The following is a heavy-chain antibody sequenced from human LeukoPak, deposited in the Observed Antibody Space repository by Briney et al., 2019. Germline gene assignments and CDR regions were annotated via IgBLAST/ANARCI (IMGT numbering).Heavy chain of an antibody. CDR3: AKLMGYDFWSGYRFDY. Sequence: PGGSLRLSCVASGVTLSNYAMSWARQAPGKGLEWVSGISSSGSGGSTYYADSVKGRFTISRDNSKNTLYLQMNSLRAEDTAVYYCAKLMGYDFWSGYRFDYWGQGTLVTVSS. CDR1: GVTLSNYA. D-gene: IGHD3-3*01. J-gene: IGHJ4*02. CDR2: ISSSGSGGST. V-gene: IGHV3-23*01.